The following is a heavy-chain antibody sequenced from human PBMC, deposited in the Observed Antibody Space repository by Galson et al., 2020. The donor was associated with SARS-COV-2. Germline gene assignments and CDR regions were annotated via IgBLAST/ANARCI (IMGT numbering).Heavy chain of an antibody. CDR2: IYYSVST. J-gene: IGHJ5*02. CDR3: ARAVRGVIIKGFDWFDP. D-gene: IGHD3-10*01. V-gene: IGHV4-31*03. CDR1: GGSISSGGYY. Sequence: SETLSLTCTVSGGSISSGGYYWSWIRQHPGKGLEWIGYIYYSVSTYYNPSLKSRVTISVDTSKNQFSLKLSSVTAADTAVYYCARAVRGVIIKGFDWFDPWGQGTLVTVSS.